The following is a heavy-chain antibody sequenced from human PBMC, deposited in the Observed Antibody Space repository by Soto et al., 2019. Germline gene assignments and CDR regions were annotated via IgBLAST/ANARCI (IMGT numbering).Heavy chain of an antibody. Sequence: SETLSLTSAVSGGSISSGGYSWIWIRQPPGKGLEWIGYIYHSGSTYYSPSLKSRVTISVDRSKNQFSLKLSSVTAADTAVYYCASRPSGSGFDPWGQGTLVTVSS. J-gene: IGHJ5*02. CDR3: ASRPSGSGFDP. CDR2: IYHSGST. CDR1: GGSISSGGYS. D-gene: IGHD1-26*01. V-gene: IGHV4-30-2*01.